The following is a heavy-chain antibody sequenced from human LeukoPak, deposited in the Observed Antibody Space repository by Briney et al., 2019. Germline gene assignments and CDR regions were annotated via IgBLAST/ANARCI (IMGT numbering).Heavy chain of an antibody. CDR2: IYYSGST. J-gene: IGHJ4*02. D-gene: IGHD3-10*01. Sequence: PETLSLTCTVSGGSISSYYWSWIRQPPGKGLEWIGYIYYSGSTNYNPSLKSRVTISVDTSKNQFSLKLSSVTAADTAVYYCARVRVSWRHGSGSYYQFDYWGQGTLVTVSS. CDR1: GGSISSYY. V-gene: IGHV4-59*01. CDR3: ARVRVSWRHGSGSYYQFDY.